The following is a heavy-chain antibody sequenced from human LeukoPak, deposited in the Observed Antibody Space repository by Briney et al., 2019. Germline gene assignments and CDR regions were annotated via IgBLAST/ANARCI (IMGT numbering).Heavy chain of an antibody. V-gene: IGHV4-34*01. CDR3: ARAPGAKVRGVIPYYYYGMDV. J-gene: IGHJ6*02. CDR1: GGSFSGYY. Sequence: SETLSLTCAVYGGSFSGYYWSWIRQPPGKGLEWIGEINHSGSTNYNPSLKSRVTISVDTSKNQFSLKLSSVTAADTAVYYCARAPGAKVRGVIPYYYYGMDVWGQGTTVTVSS. D-gene: IGHD3-10*01. CDR2: INHSGST.